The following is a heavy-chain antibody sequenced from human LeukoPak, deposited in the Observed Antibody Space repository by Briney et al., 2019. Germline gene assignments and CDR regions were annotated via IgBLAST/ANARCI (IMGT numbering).Heavy chain of an antibody. CDR1: EFTFSIYT. V-gene: IGHV3-21*01. J-gene: IGHJ6*04. Sequence: KPGGSLRLSCAASEFTFSIYTMNWVRQAPGKGLEWVSSISSSSSYTYYADSVKGRFTISRDNAKNSLYLQVNSLRAEDTAVYYCARSMSRTTIFGVLDGWGKGTTVTVSS. D-gene: IGHD3-3*01. CDR3: ARSMSRTTIFGVLDG. CDR2: ISSSSSYT.